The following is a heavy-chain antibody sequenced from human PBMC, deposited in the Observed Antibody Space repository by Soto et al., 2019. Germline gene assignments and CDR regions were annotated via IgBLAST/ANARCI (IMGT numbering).Heavy chain of an antibody. Sequence: QVQLVQSGAEVKKPGSSVKVSCKASGGTFSSYAISWVRQAPGQGLEWMGGIIPIFGTANYAKKFQGRVTITADESTSTAYLELSSLRSEDTAVYYCARSSGPGSGWYVGYFDYWGHGTLVTVSS. J-gene: IGHJ4*01. D-gene: IGHD6-19*01. CDR2: IIPIFGTA. CDR1: GGTFSSYA. V-gene: IGHV1-69*01. CDR3: ARSSGPGSGWYVGYFDY.